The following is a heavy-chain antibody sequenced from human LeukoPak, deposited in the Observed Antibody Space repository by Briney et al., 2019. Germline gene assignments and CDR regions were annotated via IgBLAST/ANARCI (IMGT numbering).Heavy chain of an antibody. CDR2: IYYSGST. Sequence: SETLSLTCTVSGYSISSGYYWTWIRQPPGKGLEWIGYIYYSGSTNYNPSLKGRVTISVDKSKNQFSLKLNSVTAADTAVYYCAKKDYYYMDVWGTGTTVTVSS. V-gene: IGHV4-61*05. CDR1: GYSISSGYY. J-gene: IGHJ6*03. CDR3: AKKDYYYMDV.